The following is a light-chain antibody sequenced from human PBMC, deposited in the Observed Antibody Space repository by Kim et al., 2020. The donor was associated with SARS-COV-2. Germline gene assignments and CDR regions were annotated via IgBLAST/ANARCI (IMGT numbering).Light chain of an antibody. CDR3: QSYGSSQNGWV. J-gene: IGLJ3*02. CDR2: GSS. V-gene: IGLV1-40*01. CDR1: SSNSGVGYD. Sequence: RVNSSSTASSSNSGVGYDVNCYQHLPGTAPKRLSYGSSNGPPGVPGRFSGSKAGTSASLAITGLQAEDEADYYCQSYGSSQNGWVFGGGTKLTVL.